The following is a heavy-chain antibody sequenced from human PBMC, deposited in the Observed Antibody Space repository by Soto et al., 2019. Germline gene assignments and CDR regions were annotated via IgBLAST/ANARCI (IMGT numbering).Heavy chain of an antibody. CDR1: GFTFSSYA. D-gene: IGHD2-2*01. Sequence: QVQLVESGGRVVQPGRSLRLSCAASGFTFSSYAMHWVRQAPGKGLEWVAVISYDGVNKYYADSVKGRFTICRDNSKNRLKLQLNSLRAGETAVFSCGREEGHCRSTSCRDELNRFAPWGQGTMETV. V-gene: IGHV3-30-3*01. J-gene: IGHJ5*02. CDR2: ISYDGVNK. CDR3: GREEGHCRSTSCRDELNRFAP.